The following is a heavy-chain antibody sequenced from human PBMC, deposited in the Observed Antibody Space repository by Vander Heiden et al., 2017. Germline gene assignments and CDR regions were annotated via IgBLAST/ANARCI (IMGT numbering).Heavy chain of an antibody. V-gene: IGHV4-59*01. CDR2: IYYSGST. CDR3: ARGGYDILTGALDY. D-gene: IGHD3-9*01. J-gene: IGHJ4*02. Sequence: QVQLQESGPGLVKPSETLSLTCTVSGGSISSYSWSWIRQPPGKGLEWIGYIYYSGSTNYNPSLKSRVTISVDTSKNQFSLKLSSVTAADTAVYYCARGGYDILTGALDYWGQGTLVTVSS. CDR1: GGSISSYS.